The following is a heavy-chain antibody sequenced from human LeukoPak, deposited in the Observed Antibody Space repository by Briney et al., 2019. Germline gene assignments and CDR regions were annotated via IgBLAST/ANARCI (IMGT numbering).Heavy chain of an antibody. CDR3: AKGSGGDYYDSSGLLAFDY. D-gene: IGHD3-22*01. CDR2: ISYDGSNK. V-gene: IGHV3-30*18. J-gene: IGHJ4*02. Sequence: GGSLRLSCAASGFTFSSYGMHWVRQAPGKGLEWVAVISYDGSNKYYADSVKGRFTISRDNSKNTLYLQMNSLRAEDTAVYYCAKGSGGDYYDSSGLLAFDYWGQGTLVTVSS. CDR1: GFTFSSYG.